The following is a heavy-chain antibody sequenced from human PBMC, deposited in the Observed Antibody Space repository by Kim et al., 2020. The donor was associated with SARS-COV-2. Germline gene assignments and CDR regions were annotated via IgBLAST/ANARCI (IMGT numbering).Heavy chain of an antibody. V-gene: IGHV1-18*01. Sequence: ASVKVSCKASGYTFTSYGISWVRQAPGQGLEWMGWISAYNGNTNYAQKLQGRVTMTTDTSTSTAYMELRSLRSDDTAVYYCARDQLWFDYGGNSDLDYWGQGTLVTVSS. D-gene: IGHD4-17*01. CDR3: ARDQLWFDYGGNSDLDY. J-gene: IGHJ4*02. CDR1: GYTFTSYG. CDR2: ISAYNGNT.